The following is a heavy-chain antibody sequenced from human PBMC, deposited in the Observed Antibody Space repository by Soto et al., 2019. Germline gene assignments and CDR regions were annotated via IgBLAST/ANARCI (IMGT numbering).Heavy chain of an antibody. CDR3: ARVPAP. CDR2: IYNSGTT. V-gene: IGHV4-31*03. CDR1: GGSITRGGYY. J-gene: IGHJ5*02. Sequence: SETLSLTCTVSGGSITRGGYYWSWIRQHPGKGLAWIGYIYNSGTTYYNPSLKSRVTISVDTSKNQFSLKLTSVTAADTAVYYCARVPAPWGQGTLVTGST.